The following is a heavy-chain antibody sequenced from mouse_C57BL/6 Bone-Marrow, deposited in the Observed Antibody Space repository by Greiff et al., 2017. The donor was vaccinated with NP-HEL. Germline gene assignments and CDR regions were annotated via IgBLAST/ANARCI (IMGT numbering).Heavy chain of an antibody. Sequence: QVQLQQPGAELVKPGASVKLSCKASGYTFTSYWMHWVKQRPGRGLEWIGRIDPNSGGTKYNEKFKSKATLTVDKPSSTAYMQLSSLTSEDSAVYYCAIPMAHDYISYWYFDVWGTGTTVTVSS. CDR2: IDPNSGGT. CDR3: AIPMAHDYISYWYFDV. J-gene: IGHJ1*03. CDR1: GYTFTSYW. D-gene: IGHD2-4*01. V-gene: IGHV1-72*01.